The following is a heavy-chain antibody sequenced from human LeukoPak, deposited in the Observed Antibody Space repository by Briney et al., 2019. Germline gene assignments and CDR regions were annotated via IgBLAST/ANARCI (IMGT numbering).Heavy chain of an antibody. CDR2: ISGSAHKI. CDR3: AGRPTGYSSGYIH. V-gene: IGHV3-23*01. J-gene: IGHJ4*02. CDR1: GITFSNYA. D-gene: IGHD5-18*01. Sequence: GGSLRLSCVASGITFSNYAVSWVRQAPEKGLDWVSVISGSAHKIRYADSVKGRFTISRDNSENIVYLQMNNLRVEDTAVYYCAGRPTGYSSGYIHWGQGTLVIVSS.